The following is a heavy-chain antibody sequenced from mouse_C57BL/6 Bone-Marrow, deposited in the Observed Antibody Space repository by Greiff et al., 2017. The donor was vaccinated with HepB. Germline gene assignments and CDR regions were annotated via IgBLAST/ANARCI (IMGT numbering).Heavy chain of an antibody. V-gene: IGHV1-26*01. Sequence: EVQLQQSGPELVKPGASVKISCKASGYTFTDYYMNWVKQSHGKSLEWIGDINPNNGGTSYNQKFKGKATLTVDKSSSTAYMELRSLTSEDSAVYYCARDDYDAGAMDYWGQGTSVTVSS. CDR3: ARDDYDAGAMDY. J-gene: IGHJ4*01. CDR1: GYTFTDYY. CDR2: INPNNGGT. D-gene: IGHD2-4*01.